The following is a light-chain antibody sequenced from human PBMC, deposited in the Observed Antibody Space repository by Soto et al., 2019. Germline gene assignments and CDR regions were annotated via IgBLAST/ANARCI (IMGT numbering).Light chain of an antibody. CDR2: GNS. V-gene: IGLV1-40*01. CDR3: QSYDSSLSGYV. J-gene: IGLJ7*01. Sequence: QSVLTQPPSVSGAPGQRVTISCTGGSSNIGAGYEVHWYQQLPGTAPKLLIYGNSNRPSGVPDRFSGSKSDTSASLAITGLRAEDEADYHCQSYDSSLSGYVFGRGTQLTVL. CDR1: SSNIGAGYE.